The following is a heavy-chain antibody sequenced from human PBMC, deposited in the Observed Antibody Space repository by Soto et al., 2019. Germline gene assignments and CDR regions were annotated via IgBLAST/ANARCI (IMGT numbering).Heavy chain of an antibody. D-gene: IGHD6-19*01. CDR3: ARAPLHSSGCCNVGTVFDY. J-gene: IGHJ4*02. V-gene: IGHV3-48*01. CDR2: VSSSSRTI. Sequence: VQLLESGGGLVQPGGSLRLSCAASGFTLGTFSMNWVRQAPGKGLEWVSYVSSSSRTIYYADSVKGRFTISRDNDENFLFLQMDSLRVEDTAVYYCARAPLHSSGCCNVGTVFDYWGQGTLVTVSS. CDR1: GFTLGTFS.